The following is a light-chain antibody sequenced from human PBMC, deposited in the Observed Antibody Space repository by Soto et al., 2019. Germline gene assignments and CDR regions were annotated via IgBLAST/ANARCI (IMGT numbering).Light chain of an antibody. J-gene: IGKJ5*01. CDR2: YAS. CDR3: QQSDSLPIT. Sequence: DIQMTQSPSSLSASVGDRVTITCRASPDISNYLNWYQQRPGKAPKLLIYYASNLERGVPSRFSGTRSGTHFTFAITSLQPEDVATYYCQQSDSLPITFGQGTRLEI. CDR1: PDISNY. V-gene: IGKV1-33*01.